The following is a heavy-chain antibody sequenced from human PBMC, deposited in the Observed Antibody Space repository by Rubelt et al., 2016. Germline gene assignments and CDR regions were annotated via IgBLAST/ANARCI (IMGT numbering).Heavy chain of an antibody. J-gene: IGHJ4*02. Sequence: EVQLVESGGGLIQPGGSLRLSCAASGFTVSSNYMNWVRQAPGKGLEWVSAISASGGSTHYADSVKGRFTISRDNSKNTLGLQMNSLRAEDTAVYYCATVTNWGHGRSWWGQGTLVTVSS. CDR2: SASGGST. V-gene: IGHV3-23*04. CDR1: GFTVSSNY. CDR3: ATVTNWGHGRSW. D-gene: IGHD7-27*01.